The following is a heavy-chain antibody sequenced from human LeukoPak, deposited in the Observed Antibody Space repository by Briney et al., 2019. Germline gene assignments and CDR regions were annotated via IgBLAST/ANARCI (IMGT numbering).Heavy chain of an antibody. V-gene: IGHV4-4*07. CDR2: IYSSGST. Sequence: SETLSLTCTVSGGSISGYYWSWIRQPAGKGLEWIGRIYSSGSTKYNPSLKSRVTMSVDTSKNQFSLKLSSVTAADTAVYYCARGSHGYSSSWYRGDYFDYWSQGTLVTVSS. D-gene: IGHD6-13*01. CDR3: ARGSHGYSSSWYRGDYFDY. J-gene: IGHJ4*02. CDR1: GGSISGYY.